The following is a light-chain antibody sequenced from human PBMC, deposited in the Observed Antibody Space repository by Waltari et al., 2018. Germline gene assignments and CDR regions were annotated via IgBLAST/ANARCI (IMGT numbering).Light chain of an antibody. Sequence: QSALTQPASVSGSPGQSITISCTGTSSDVGFYNYASWYQQHPGKAPKHIIYDVSERPSGVSDRFSGSKSGNTASLTISGLQAEDEADYYCNSYTGSSSWVFGGGTKLAVL. CDR1: SSDVGFYNY. V-gene: IGLV2-14*01. CDR2: DVS. CDR3: NSYTGSSSWV. J-gene: IGLJ3*02.